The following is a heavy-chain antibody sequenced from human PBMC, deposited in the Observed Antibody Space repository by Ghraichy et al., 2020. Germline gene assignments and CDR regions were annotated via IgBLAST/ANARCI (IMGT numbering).Heavy chain of an antibody. CDR3: ASPRSYILWAFDI. CDR2: IGSSGSTI. CDR1: GFTFSSYE. V-gene: IGHV3-48*03. J-gene: IGHJ3*02. D-gene: IGHD2-21*01. Sequence: GGSLRLSCAASGFTFSSYEMNWVRQAPGKGLEWVSYIGSSGSTIYYADSVKGRFTISRDNAKNSLYLQMNSLRAEDTAVYYCASPRSYILWAFDIWGQGTMVTVSS.